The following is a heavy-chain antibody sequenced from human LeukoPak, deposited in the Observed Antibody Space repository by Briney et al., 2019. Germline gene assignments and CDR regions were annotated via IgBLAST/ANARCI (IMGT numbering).Heavy chain of an antibody. D-gene: IGHD3-22*01. J-gene: IGHJ5*02. CDR3: ARSITMIVVDLSEGWFDP. Sequence: SVKVSCKASGGTFSSYAISWVRQAPGQGLEWMGGIIPIFGTANYAQKFQGRVTITADESTSTAYMELSSLRSEDTTVYYCARSITMIVVDLSEGWFDPWGQGTLVTVSS. CDR2: IIPIFGTA. CDR1: GGTFSSYA. V-gene: IGHV1-69*13.